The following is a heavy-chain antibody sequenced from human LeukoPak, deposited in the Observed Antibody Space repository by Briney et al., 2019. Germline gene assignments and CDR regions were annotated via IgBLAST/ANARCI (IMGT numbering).Heavy chain of an antibody. CDR1: GFTFSSYG. J-gene: IGHJ4*02. Sequence: PGRSLRLSCAASGFTFSSYGLHWVRQAPGKGLEWVAVIWYDGSHKYYADSVKGRSTISRDNSKNTLYLQMNSLRAEDTAVYYCAKDMGLISDYWGQGTLVTVSS. CDR2: IWYDGSHK. V-gene: IGHV3-33*06. D-gene: IGHD2-8*01. CDR3: AKDMGLISDY.